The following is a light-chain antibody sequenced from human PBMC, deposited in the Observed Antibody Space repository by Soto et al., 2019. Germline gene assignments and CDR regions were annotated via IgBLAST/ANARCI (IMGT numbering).Light chain of an antibody. CDR2: DVN. J-gene: IGLJ2*01. V-gene: IGLV2-11*01. CDR3: CSYAGTFVV. CDR1: SSDVGGYNY. Sequence: QSALTQPRSVSGSPGQSVTISCTRTSSDVGGYNYVSWYQQHPGKVPKLMIYDVNKRPSGVPDRFSGSKSGNTASLTISGLQAEDEADYYCCSYAGTFVVFGGGTKVTVL.